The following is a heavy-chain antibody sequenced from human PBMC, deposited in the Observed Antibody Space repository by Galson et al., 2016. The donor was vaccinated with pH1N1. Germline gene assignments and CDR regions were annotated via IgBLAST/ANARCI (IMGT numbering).Heavy chain of an antibody. CDR1: GYTFTSQW. V-gene: IGHV5-51*03. D-gene: IGHD4-17*01. J-gene: IGHJ3*02. Sequence: QSGAEVKKPGESLKISCKASGYTFTSQWIAWVRQVPGQGLEWVGVVNPGGSTISYRPSFQGRVTISSDRSITTAYLQWNSLRASETAAYSCAKQYDFVDYRGDAVDIWRQGTLVIVSS. CDR3: AKQYDFVDYRGDAVDI. CDR2: VNPGGSTI.